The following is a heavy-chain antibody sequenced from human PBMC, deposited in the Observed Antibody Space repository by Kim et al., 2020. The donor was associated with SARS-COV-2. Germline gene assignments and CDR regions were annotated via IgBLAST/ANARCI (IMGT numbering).Heavy chain of an antibody. CDR3: ARAGGGWTYVYF. CDR1: GYTFTNYG. J-gene: IGHJ4*02. V-gene: IGHV1-18*01. D-gene: IGHD1-7*01. Sequence: ASVKVSCKTSGYTFTNYGISWVRQAPGQGLEWVGWISSYHGNTNYAQKLQGRVTMTTDTSTSTAYMELRSLRSDDTAVYYCARAGGGWTYVYFWGQGTLVTVSS. CDR2: ISSYHGNT.